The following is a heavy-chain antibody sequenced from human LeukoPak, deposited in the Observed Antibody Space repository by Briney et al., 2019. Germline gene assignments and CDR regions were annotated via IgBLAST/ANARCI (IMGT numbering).Heavy chain of an antibody. V-gene: IGHV3-30*04. J-gene: IGHJ4*02. Sequence: GRSLRLSCAASGFTFSSYAMHWVRQAPGKGLEWVAVISYDGSNKYYAGSVKGRFTISRDNSKNTLYLQMNSLRAEDTAVYYCVRDNGYEDYWGQGTLVTVSS. D-gene: IGHD2-8*01. CDR2: ISYDGSNK. CDR3: VRDNGYEDY. CDR1: GFTFSSYA.